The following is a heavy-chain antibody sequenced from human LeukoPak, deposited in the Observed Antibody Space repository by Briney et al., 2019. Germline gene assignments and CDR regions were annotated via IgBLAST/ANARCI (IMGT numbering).Heavy chain of an antibody. V-gene: IGHV6-1*01. CDR3: ARQASRRFDP. J-gene: IGHJ5*02. Sequence: SQTLSLTCAISGDSVSNNNVAWNWFRQSPSRGLEWLGRTYYTSKWNNDYAESVQSRIAVNPDTSKIQFSLHLNSVSPEDTAMYYCARQASRRFDPWGQGTLVTVSS. CDR2: TYYTSKWNN. CDR1: GDSVSNNNVA.